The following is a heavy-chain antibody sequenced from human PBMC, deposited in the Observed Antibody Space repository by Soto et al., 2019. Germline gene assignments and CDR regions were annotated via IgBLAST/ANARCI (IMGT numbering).Heavy chain of an antibody. CDR3: AKDFYDILTGLAEYFQH. J-gene: IGHJ1*01. V-gene: IGHV3-23*01. CDR2: ISGSGGST. D-gene: IGHD3-9*01. CDR1: GFTFSSYA. Sequence: PGGSLRLSCAASGFTFSSYAMSWVRQAPGKGLEWVSAISGSGGSTYYADSVKGRFTISRDNSKNMLYLQMNSLRAEDTAVYYCAKDFYDILTGLAEYFQHWGQGTLVTVSS.